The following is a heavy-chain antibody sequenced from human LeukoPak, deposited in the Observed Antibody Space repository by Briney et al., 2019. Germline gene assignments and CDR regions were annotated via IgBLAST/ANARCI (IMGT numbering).Heavy chain of an antibody. CDR2: ISSSGSTI. V-gene: IGHV3-11*01. J-gene: IGHJ5*02. D-gene: IGHD6-13*01. CDR1: GFTFSDYY. Sequence: PGGSLRLSCAASGFTFSDYYMSWIRQAPGKGLEWVSYISSSGSTIYYADSVKGRFTISRDNAKSSLYLQMNSLRAEDTAVYYCASPPCGYSSSSFDPWGQGTLVTVSS. CDR3: ASPPCGYSSSSFDP.